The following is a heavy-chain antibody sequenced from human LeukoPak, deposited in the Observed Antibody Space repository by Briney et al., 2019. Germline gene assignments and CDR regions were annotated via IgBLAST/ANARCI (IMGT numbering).Heavy chain of an antibody. CDR2: ISSSSSYI. Sequence: GGSLRLSCAASGITFSSYGMSWVRQAPGKGLEWVSSISSSSSYIYYADSVKGRFTISRDNSMNTLYLQMNSLRAEDTAVYYCAKEPDIVVVPAAMQGDYWGQGTLVTVSS. V-gene: IGHV3-23*01. CDR3: AKEPDIVVVPAAMQGDY. D-gene: IGHD2-2*01. J-gene: IGHJ4*02. CDR1: GITFSSYG.